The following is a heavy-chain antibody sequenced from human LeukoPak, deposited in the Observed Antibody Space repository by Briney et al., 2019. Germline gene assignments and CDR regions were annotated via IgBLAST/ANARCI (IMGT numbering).Heavy chain of an antibody. V-gene: IGHV4-34*01. D-gene: IGHD6-13*01. Sequence: SETLSLTCAVSGGSFSGYYWSWIRQPPGKGLEWIGEINHSGSTNYNPSLKSRVTISVDTSKNQFSLKLSSVTAADTAVYYCARVVRAAAGTGGYDYWGQGTLVTVSS. CDR3: ARVVRAAAGTGGYDY. J-gene: IGHJ4*02. CDR2: INHSGST. CDR1: GGSFSGYY.